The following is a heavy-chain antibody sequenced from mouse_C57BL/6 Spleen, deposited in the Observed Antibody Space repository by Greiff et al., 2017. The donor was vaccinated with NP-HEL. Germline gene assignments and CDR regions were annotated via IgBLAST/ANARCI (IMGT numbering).Heavy chain of an antibody. CDR1: GYNFTSYW. Sequence: QVQLQQPGTELVKPGASVKLSCKASGYNFTSYWMHWVKQRPGQGLEWIGNINPSNGGTNYNEKFKSKATLTVDKSSSTAYMQLSSLTSEDSAVYYCARGGGFYWYFDVWGTGTTVTVSS. J-gene: IGHJ1*03. CDR3: ARGGGFYWYFDV. CDR2: INPSNGGT. V-gene: IGHV1-53*01.